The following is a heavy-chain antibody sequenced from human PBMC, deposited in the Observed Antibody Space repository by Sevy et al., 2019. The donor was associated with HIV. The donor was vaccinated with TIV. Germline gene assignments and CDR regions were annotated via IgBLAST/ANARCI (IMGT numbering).Heavy chain of an antibody. CDR2: ISGSGGST. CDR1: GFTFSSYA. J-gene: IGHJ4*02. V-gene: IGHV3-23*01. CDR3: AKKRKGDQGPLDY. Sequence: GGSLRLSCAASGFTFSSYAMSWVRQAPGKGLEWVSAISGSGGSTYYADSVKGRFTISRDNSKNTLYLRMNSLRAEDTAVYYCAKKRKGDQGPLDYWGQGTLVTVSS. D-gene: IGHD2-21*02.